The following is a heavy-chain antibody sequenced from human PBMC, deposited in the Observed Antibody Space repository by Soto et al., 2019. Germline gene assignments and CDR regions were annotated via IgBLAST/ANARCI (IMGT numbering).Heavy chain of an antibody. D-gene: IGHD3-9*01. CDR1: GDSVSIYSGA. V-gene: IGHV6-1*01. J-gene: IGHJ4*01. Sequence: SQTLSLTCVISGDSVSIYSGAWNWIRQSPSRGLEWLGRTYYRSKWYYDYAESVKSRIITSVDTSKNQFSLQLNSVTPEDVAVFYCANDHRYRLGYRGQGTQVPGSS. CDR3: ANDHRYRLGY. CDR2: TYYRSKWYY.